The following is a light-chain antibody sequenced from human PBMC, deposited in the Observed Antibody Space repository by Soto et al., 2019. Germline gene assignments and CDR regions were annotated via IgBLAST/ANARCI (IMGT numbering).Light chain of an antibody. CDR1: QDISSW. CDR2: AAS. Sequence: IQRTQSPSSVSASVGDRVTITCRASQDISSWLAWYQQKPGKAPKLLIYAASNLQRGVPSRFSGSGSGTDFTLTISSLQPEDFATYYCQQANSFPPTFGGGTKVDIK. V-gene: IGKV1-12*01. J-gene: IGKJ4*01. CDR3: QQANSFPPT.